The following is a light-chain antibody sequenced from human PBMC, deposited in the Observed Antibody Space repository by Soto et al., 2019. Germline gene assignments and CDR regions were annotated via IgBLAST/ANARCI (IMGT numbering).Light chain of an antibody. CDR1: QSISSY. CDR3: QQSYSTPPGT. CDR2: AAS. V-gene: IGKV1-39*01. J-gene: IGKJ4*01. Sequence: DIQMTQSPSSLSASVGDRVTITCRASQSISSYLNWYQQKPGKAPKLLIYAASSLQSGVPSRFSGSGSGTDFTLTISSLHPEDFATYYCQQSYSTPPGTFGGGTKVEIK.